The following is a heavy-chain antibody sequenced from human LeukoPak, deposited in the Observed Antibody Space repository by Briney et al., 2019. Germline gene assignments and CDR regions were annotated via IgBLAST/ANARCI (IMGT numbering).Heavy chain of an antibody. J-gene: IGHJ4*02. CDR3: ARHAGYCSGGSCYSFYVCDY. CDR1: GGSINSSSYY. CDR2: IYYSGST. Sequence: SETLSLTCTVSGGSINSSSYYWGWIRQPPGKGLEWIGSIYYSGSTYYNPSLKSRVTISVDTSKNQFSLKLSSVTAADTAVYYCARHAGYCSGGSCYSFYVCDYWGQGTLVTVSS. V-gene: IGHV4-39*01. D-gene: IGHD2-15*01.